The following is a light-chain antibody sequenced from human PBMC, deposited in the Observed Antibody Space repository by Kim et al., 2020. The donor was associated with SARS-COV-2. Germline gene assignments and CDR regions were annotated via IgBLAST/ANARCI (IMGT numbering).Light chain of an antibody. CDR1: GLKSSY. CDR3: NSRDSSGSHIV. CDR2: GRN. V-gene: IGLV3-19*01. Sequence: SSELTQDPTVSVALGQTVRISCHGDGLKSSYASWYQQKPGQAPILIIYGRNNRPSGIPDRFSGSTSGNTASLTITGAQAEDEADYYCNSRDSSGSHIVFGAGTQLTVL. J-gene: IGLJ3*02.